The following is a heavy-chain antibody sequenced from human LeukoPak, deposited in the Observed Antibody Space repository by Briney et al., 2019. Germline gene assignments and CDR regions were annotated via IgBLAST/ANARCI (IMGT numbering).Heavy chain of an antibody. J-gene: IGHJ4*02. V-gene: IGHV3-7*01. CDR1: GFTFSSYW. D-gene: IGHD3-22*01. CDR2: IKQDGSEK. CDR3: ARDLYRIVVVPHYFDY. Sequence: PGGSLRLSCAASGFTFSSYWMSWVRQAPGKGLEWVANIKQDGSEKYYVDSVKGRFTISRDYAKNSLYLQMNSLRAEDTAVYYCARDLYRIVVVPHYFDYWGQGTLVTVSS.